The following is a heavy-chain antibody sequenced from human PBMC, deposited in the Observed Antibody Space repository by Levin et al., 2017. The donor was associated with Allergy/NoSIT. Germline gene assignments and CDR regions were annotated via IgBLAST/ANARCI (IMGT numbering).Heavy chain of an antibody. J-gene: IGHJ4*02. CDR1: GFTFSSSA. D-gene: IGHD6-19*01. CDR3: AKDPYFAYSSGWYGPYYFDY. CDR2: ISGSGGST. Sequence: LSLTCAASGFTFSSSAMSWVRQAPGKGLEWVSAISGSGGSTYYADSVKGRFTISRDNSKNTLYLQMNSLRAEDTAVYYCAKDPYFAYSSGWYGPYYFDYWGQGTLVTVSS. V-gene: IGHV3-23*01.